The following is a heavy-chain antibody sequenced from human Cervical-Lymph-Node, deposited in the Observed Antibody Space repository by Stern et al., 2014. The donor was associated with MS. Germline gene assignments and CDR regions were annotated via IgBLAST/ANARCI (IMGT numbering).Heavy chain of an antibody. CDR3: ARDFRGCTNGVCPTYYYYGMDV. D-gene: IGHD2-8*01. CDR1: GFTFSSYG. CDR2: IWYDGSNK. J-gene: IGHJ6*02. Sequence: VQLVASGGGVVQPGRSLRLSCAASGFTFSSYGMHWVRQAPGKGLEWVAVIWYDGSNKSYADSVKGRFTISRDNSKNTLYLQMNSLRAEDTAVYYCARDFRGCTNGVCPTYYYYGMDVWGQGTTVTVSS. V-gene: IGHV3-33*01.